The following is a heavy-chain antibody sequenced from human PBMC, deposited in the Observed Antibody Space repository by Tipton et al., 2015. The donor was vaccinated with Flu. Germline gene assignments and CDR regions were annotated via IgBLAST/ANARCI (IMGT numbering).Heavy chain of an antibody. D-gene: IGHD4-11*01. V-gene: IGHV4-38-2*02. CDR3: ARRDYSNYVSEPKNWFDS. J-gene: IGHJ5*01. CDR2: ISRSGST. Sequence: TLSLTCTVSGDSIRSNYYWAWIRQPPGKGLEWIGQISRSGSTYYNSSLQSRVTLSVDSSRNKFSLKVRSVTASDTAIYYCARRDYSNYVSEPKNWFDSWGQGTLVTVSS. CDR1: GDSIRSNYY.